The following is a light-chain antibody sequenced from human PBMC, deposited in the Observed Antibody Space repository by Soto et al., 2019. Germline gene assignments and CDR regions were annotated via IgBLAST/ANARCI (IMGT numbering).Light chain of an antibody. V-gene: IGLV2-23*03. J-gene: IGLJ2*01. CDR2: EGA. Sequence: QSALTQPASVSGSPGQSITISCTGTSSDIGSYHLVSWYQQHPGKAPKVVIYEGAKRPSGVSSRFSGSKSGNTASLTISGLQAEDEADYYCCSYAGSYTFVVFGGGTKVTVL. CDR1: SSDIGSYHL. CDR3: CSYAGSYTFVV.